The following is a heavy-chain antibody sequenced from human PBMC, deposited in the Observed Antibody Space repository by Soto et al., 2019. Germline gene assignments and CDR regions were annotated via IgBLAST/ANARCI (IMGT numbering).Heavy chain of an antibody. Sequence: TLCPTCTVSVGSMSRRGSYWSWILQHPGKGLEWIGYIYYSGSTYYNPSLKSRVTISVDTSKNQFSLKLSSVTAADTAVYYCARSRRKSTVTDYWGQGTLVTVSS. CDR1: VGSMSRRGSY. CDR2: IYYSGST. J-gene: IGHJ4*02. V-gene: IGHV4-31*03. CDR3: ARSRRKSTVTDY. D-gene: IGHD4-4*01.